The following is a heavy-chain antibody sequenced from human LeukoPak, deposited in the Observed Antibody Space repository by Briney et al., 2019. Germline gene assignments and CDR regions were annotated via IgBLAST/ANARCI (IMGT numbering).Heavy chain of an antibody. CDR1: VGALSNYF. J-gene: IGHJ4*02. D-gene: IGHD7-27*01. Sequence: SETLSLTCSVSVGALSNYFWTWIRQPPAKGLEWIGYIYSSGSTYYNPSLKSRVTISVDTSKNRFSLKLSTVTAADTAVYYCARRPTGDPKFDYWGQGTLVTVSS. CDR2: IYSSGST. CDR3: ARRPTGDPKFDY. V-gene: IGHV4-59*08.